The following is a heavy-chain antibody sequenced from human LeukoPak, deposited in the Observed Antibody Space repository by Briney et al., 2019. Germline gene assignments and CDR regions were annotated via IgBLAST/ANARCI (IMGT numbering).Heavy chain of an antibody. CDR1: GGTFSSYA. D-gene: IGHD5-18*01. J-gene: IGHJ5*02. Sequence: ASVKVSCKASGGTFSSYAISWVRQAPRQGLEWMGGIIPIFGTANYAQKFQGRVTITADESTSTAYMELSSLRSEDTAVYYCARDRDTEQYNWFDPWGQGTLVTVSS. CDR3: ARDRDTEQYNWFDP. CDR2: IIPIFGTA. V-gene: IGHV1-69*13.